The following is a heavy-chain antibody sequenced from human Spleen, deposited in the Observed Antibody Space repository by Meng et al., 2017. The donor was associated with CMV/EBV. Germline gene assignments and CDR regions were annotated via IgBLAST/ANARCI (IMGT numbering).Heavy chain of an antibody. V-gene: IGHV6-1*01. CDR2: TYYRSKWYN. J-gene: IGHJ6*02. Sequence: SQTLSLTCVISGDSVSGDSATWNWIRQSPSRGLEWLGRTYYRSKWYNDYAVSVKSRITINPDTSRNQFSLQLNSVTPEDTAVYYCAKGGYHYSAMDVWGQGTTVTVSS. D-gene: IGHD3-16*01. CDR1: GDSVSGDSAT. CDR3: AKGGYHYSAMDV.